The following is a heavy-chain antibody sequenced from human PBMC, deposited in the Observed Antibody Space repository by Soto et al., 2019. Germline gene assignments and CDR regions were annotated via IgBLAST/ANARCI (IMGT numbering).Heavy chain of an antibody. CDR1: AFTFRTHW. D-gene: IGHD1-26*01. V-gene: IGHV3-74*01. Sequence: PGGSLRLSCEASAFTFRTHWMHWVRQAPGNGQVWVSRISADGSTTSYADSVKGRFTISRDNALNTLYLQMSILRAEDTAVYYCARVIFRGNYLIDYWGQGT. J-gene: IGHJ4*02. CDR2: ISADGSTT. CDR3: ARVIFRGNYLIDY.